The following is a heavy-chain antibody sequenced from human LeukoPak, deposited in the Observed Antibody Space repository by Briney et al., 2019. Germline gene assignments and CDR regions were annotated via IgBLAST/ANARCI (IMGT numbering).Heavy chain of an antibody. J-gene: IGHJ6*02. V-gene: IGHV3-11*01. CDR2: ISSSGDSL. CDR1: GFTFSDYY. CDR3: AREVVIVPDYFYYGLDV. Sequence: GESLRLSCAASGFTFSDYYMTWVRQAPGKGLEWVSFISSSGDSLYYADSVRGRFTISRDNDKNSLFLQMNSLRAEDTAVYYCAREVVIVPDYFYYGLDVWGQGTTVTVSS. D-gene: IGHD2/OR15-2a*01.